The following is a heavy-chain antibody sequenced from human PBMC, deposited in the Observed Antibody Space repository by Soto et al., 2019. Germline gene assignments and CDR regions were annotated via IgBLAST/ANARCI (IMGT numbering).Heavy chain of an antibody. J-gene: IGHJ3*02. CDR2: IIPIFGTA. Sequence: QVQLVQSGAEVKKPGSSVKVSCKASGGTFSSYAISWVRQAPGQGLEWMGGIIPIFGTANYAQKFQGRVTITADESXSTAYMELXXLRXEDTAVYYCARDQGQLDAFDIWGQGTMVTVSS. CDR1: GGTFSSYA. CDR3: ARDQGQLDAFDI. D-gene: IGHD2-2*01. V-gene: IGHV1-69*12.